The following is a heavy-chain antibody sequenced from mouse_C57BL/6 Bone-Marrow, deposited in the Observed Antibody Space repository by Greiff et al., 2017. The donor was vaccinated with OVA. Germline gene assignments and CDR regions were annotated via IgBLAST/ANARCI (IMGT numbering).Heavy chain of an antibody. CDR3: AGGTERGFAY. Sequence: QVQLQQPGAELVMPGASVKLSCKASGYTFTSYWMHWVKQRPGQGLEWLVAIAPSDLYPHSNQTFKGKSTLTVDKSSSTAYMQLSSLTSEDSAVDYCAGGTERGFAYWGQGTLVTVSA. CDR2: IAPSDLYP. D-gene: IGHD4-1*01. J-gene: IGHJ3*01. CDR1: GYTFTSYW. V-gene: IGHV1-69*01.